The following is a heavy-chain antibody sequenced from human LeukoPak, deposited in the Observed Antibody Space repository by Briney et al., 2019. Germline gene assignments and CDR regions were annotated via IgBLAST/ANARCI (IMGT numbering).Heavy chain of an antibody. J-gene: IGHJ6*02. V-gene: IGHV3-23*01. CDR2: ISGSGAST. CDR3: AKSLGRGSPGMDV. D-gene: IGHD1-26*01. CDR1: GFTFSGYA. Sequence: GGSLRLSCAASGFTFSGYAMSWVRQAPGKGLEWVSAISGSGASTYSADSVKGRFALSRDISKNTLYLQMNSLRAEDTAVYYCAKSLGRGSPGMDVWGQGTTVTVTS.